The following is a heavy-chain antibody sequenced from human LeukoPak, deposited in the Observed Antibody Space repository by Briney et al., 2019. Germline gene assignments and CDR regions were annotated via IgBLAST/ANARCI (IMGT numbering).Heavy chain of an antibody. CDR3: ASGSVVTALDQ. CDR1: GGSITTYY. J-gene: IGHJ4*02. CDR2: IYYTGNT. Sequence: PSETLSLTCAVSGGSITTYYWTWIRQPPGQALEWIGYIYYTGNTKYNPSLESRVTMSIDTSKNEFSLKIYFVNAPDTAVYFCASGSVVTALDQWGQGTLVTVSS. D-gene: IGHD2-21*02. V-gene: IGHV4-59*01.